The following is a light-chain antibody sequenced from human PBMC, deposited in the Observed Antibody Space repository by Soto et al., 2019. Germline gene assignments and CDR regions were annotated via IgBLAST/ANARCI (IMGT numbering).Light chain of an antibody. Sequence: EIVLTQSPGTLSLSPGERATLSCRASQSVSSSYLAWYQQKPGQAPRLLIYGASSRATAIPDRFSGSGSGTDFTLTISRLEPEDFAVYYCQQYDSSPLTFGQGTKVEIK. CDR2: GAS. CDR1: QSVSSSY. V-gene: IGKV3-20*01. CDR3: QQYDSSPLT. J-gene: IGKJ1*01.